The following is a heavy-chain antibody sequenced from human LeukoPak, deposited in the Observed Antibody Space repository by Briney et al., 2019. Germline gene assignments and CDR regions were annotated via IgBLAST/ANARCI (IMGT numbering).Heavy chain of an antibody. V-gene: IGHV1-18*01. CDR2: ISAYNGNT. D-gene: IGHD6-19*01. Sequence: ASVTVSSKSSVYTFTFYGISWVRQAPGQGLEWMGWISAYNGNTNYAQKVQRRVTMTTDTSTGTAYMELRSLTSDDTAMYYCARSDSSGRYGGYFYYYMDVWGKGTTVTVSS. CDR3: ARSDSSGRYGGYFYYYMDV. CDR1: VYTFTFYG. J-gene: IGHJ6*03.